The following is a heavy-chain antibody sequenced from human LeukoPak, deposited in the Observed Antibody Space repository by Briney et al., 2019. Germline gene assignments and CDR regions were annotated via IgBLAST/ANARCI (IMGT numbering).Heavy chain of an antibody. V-gene: IGHV4-38-2*02. D-gene: IGHD3-3*01. CDR2: IYHSGAT. CDR1: GYSISRGNF. Sequence: SETLSLTCSVSGYSISRGNFWGWIRQPPGKGLEWIGTIYHSGATYYNPSLKSRVTISLDTSKNQFSLKLTSVTAADTAVYYCARGIYYDFWSGYTPFDYWGQGTLVTVSS. J-gene: IGHJ4*02. CDR3: ARGIYYDFWSGYTPFDY.